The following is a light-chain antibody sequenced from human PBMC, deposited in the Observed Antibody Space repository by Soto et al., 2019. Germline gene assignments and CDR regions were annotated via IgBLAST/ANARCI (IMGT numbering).Light chain of an antibody. CDR3: QQTFGWPLT. Sequence: DIQMTQSPSSLSASVGDRVTITCRASQSINNYLNWYQQKPGQAPKLVIYTASLLQSGVPSRFSGSGSGTDFTLTITGLQPEDVATYFCQQTFGWPLTFGGGTTVAIK. J-gene: IGKJ4*01. CDR1: QSINNY. V-gene: IGKV1-39*01. CDR2: TAS.